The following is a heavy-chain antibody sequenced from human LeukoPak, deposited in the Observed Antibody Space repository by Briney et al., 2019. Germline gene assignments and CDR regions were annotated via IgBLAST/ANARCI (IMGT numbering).Heavy chain of an antibody. CDR2: INWNGGSR. V-gene: IGHV3-20*04. CDR3: ARDGSSSSWFYYYYMDV. D-gene: IGHD6-13*01. Sequence: PGGSLRLSCAASGFNFGDYVMTWVRQAPGKGLEWVSGINWNGGSRGYADSVKGRFTIPRDNAKNSLYLQMNSLRAEDTALYYCARDGSSSSWFYYYYMDVWGKGTTVTVSS. J-gene: IGHJ6*03. CDR1: GFNFGDYV.